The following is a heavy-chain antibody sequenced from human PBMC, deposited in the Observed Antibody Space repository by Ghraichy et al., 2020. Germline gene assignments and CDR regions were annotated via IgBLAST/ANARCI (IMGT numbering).Heavy chain of an antibody. J-gene: IGHJ6*03. D-gene: IGHD5-18*01. Sequence: GGSLRLSCAASGFTFSSYAMSWVRQAPGKGLEWVSAISGSGGSTYYADSVKGRFTISRDNSKNTLYLQMNSLRAEDTAVYYCAKFSLGGYSYGSGYYYYYYMDVWGKGTTVTVSS. CDR1: GFTFSSYA. CDR3: AKFSLGGYSYGSGYYYYYYMDV. CDR2: ISGSGGST. V-gene: IGHV3-23*01.